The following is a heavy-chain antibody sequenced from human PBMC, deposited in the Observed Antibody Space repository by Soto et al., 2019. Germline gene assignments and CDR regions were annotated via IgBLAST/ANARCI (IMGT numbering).Heavy chain of an antibody. CDR1: GYSFITYW. CDR3: ARLRGSDNSGYSDY. J-gene: IGHJ4*02. CDR2: IYPADSDA. V-gene: IGHV5-51*01. D-gene: IGHD3-22*01. Sequence: PGESLKISCKGSGYSFITYWIGWVRQMPGKGLEWMGIIYPADSDARYSPSFQGQVTISADKSISTAYLQWSSLKASDTAMYYCARLRGSDNSGYSDYWGQGTLVTVSS.